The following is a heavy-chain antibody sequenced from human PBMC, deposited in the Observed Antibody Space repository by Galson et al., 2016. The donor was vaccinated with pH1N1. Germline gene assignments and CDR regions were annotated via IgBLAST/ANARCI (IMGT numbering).Heavy chain of an antibody. D-gene: IGHD3-22*01. V-gene: IGHV3-48*03. CDR1: GFSFGSYE. CDR3: ARDGGYYIDSSGYYLDY. CDR2: VSSSGSTK. Sequence: SLRLSCAASGFSFGSYEMTWVRQAPGKGLEWVAYVSSSGSTKFYADSVKGRFTISRDNVEKSVYLQMNSLRGEDTAVYYCARDGGYYIDSSGYYLDYWGQGTLVTVSS. J-gene: IGHJ4*02.